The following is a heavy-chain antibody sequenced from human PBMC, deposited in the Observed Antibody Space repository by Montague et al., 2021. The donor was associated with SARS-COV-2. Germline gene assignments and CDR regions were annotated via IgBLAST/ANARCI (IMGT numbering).Heavy chain of an antibody. V-gene: IGHV4-39*01. CDR3: ARHASYDYSKDLYYYYYYGTDV. CDR1: GGSISSSSYY. CDR2: IYYSGST. J-gene: IGHJ6*02. Sequence: SETLSLTCTVSGGSISSSSYYWGWIRQPPGKGLEWFGSIYYSGSTYYXXXLKSRVTISVDTSKNQFSLKLSSVTAADTAVYYCARHASYDYSKDLYYYYYYGTDVWGQGTTITVSS. D-gene: IGHD4-11*01.